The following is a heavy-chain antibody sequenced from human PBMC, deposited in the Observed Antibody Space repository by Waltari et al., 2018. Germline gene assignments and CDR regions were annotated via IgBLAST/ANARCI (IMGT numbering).Heavy chain of an antibody. CDR1: GYTFIDYH. D-gene: IGHD3-16*01. CDR2: VIPKSGGT. Sequence: QVQLVQSGAEVKKPGASVRVSCKTSGYTFIDYHIHWVRQAPGQGLEWMGRVIPKSGGTSYPQKFKDRVTMTRDTSISTAYMELSRLTFDDTAVYFCARWPALSADPYYFDYWGQGTLVTVSS. J-gene: IGHJ4*02. CDR3: ARWPALSADPYYFDY. V-gene: IGHV1-2*06.